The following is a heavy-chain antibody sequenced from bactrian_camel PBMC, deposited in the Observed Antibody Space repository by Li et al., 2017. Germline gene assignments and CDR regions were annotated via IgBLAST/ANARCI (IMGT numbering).Heavy chain of an antibody. CDR1: QSTYSRAC. CDR2: TLGTDGSS. Sequence: HVQLVESGGGSVQAGGSLRLSCVASQSTYSRACMAWFRQVPGAERMGVATLGTDGSSRYADFAKGRFSISKDDAKNTLYLQMNNLKPDDTAMYYCAAESPSLAGWKPMFSYNYAYWGQGTQVT. J-gene: IGHJ4*01. V-gene: IGHV3S26*01. D-gene: IGHD5*01. CDR3: AAESPSLAGWKPMFSYNYAY.